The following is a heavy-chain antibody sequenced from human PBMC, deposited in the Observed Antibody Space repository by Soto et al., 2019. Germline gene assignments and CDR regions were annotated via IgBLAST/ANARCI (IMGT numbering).Heavy chain of an antibody. J-gene: IGHJ5*02. CDR3: ARVFFDYYGSGSYYWFDP. V-gene: IGHV1-69*13. CDR2: IIPIFGTA. D-gene: IGHD3-10*01. Sequence: SVKVSCKASGGTFSSYAISWVRQAPGQGLEWMGGIIPIFGTANYAQKFQGRVTITADESTSTAYMELSSLRSEDTAVYYCARVFFDYYGSGSYYWFDPWGQGTLVTVSS. CDR1: GGTFSSYA.